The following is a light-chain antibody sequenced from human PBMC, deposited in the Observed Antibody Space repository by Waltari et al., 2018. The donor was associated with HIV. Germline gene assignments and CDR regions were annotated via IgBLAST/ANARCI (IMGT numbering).Light chain of an antibody. V-gene: IGLV2-14*01. CDR1: PPDIGGYDF. J-gene: IGLJ2*01. CDR3: TSTSIGSSAPRV. Sequence: QPALTQPASISGSPGQSITISCTGGPPDIGGYDFVSWYQQYPGQAPKVLIYEVTSRPSGVSGRFSASRSGSTASLTISQLQAADEADYFCTSTSIGSSAPRVFGGGTKVTVL. CDR2: EVT.